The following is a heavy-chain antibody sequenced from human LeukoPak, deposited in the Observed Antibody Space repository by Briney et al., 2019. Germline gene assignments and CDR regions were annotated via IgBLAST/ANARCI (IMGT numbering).Heavy chain of an antibody. D-gene: IGHD1-26*01. CDR3: ARRGSGTYFPFDY. V-gene: IGHV5-51*01. CDR2: IYPGDSDT. Sequence: GESLKISCKASGYSLTSYWIGWVRQMPGKGLEWMGIIYPGDSDTRYNPSFQGQVTMSVDKSINTAYLQWSSLKPSDSAMYYCARRGSGTYFPFDYWGQGTLVIVSS. J-gene: IGHJ4*02. CDR1: GYSLTSYW.